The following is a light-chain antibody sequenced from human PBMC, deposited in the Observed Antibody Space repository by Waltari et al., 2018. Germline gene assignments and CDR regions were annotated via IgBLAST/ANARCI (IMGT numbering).Light chain of an antibody. J-gene: IGLJ1*01. V-gene: IGLV2-8*01. CDR3: SAYAGSTNFV. CDR2: EIN. Sequence: QSALTPPPSASGSPGQSVTISCPGTSRALGPYNYVPWYQPPPGKAPKLVIYEINKRPSGVPDRFSGSKSGNTASLTVSGLQAEDEADYYCSAYAGSTNFVFGTGTEVTVL. CDR1: SRALGPYNY.